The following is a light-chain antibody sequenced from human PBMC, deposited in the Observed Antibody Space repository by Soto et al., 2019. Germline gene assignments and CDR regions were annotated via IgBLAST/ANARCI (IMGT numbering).Light chain of an antibody. CDR1: QSVRSN. CDR3: XXYSNWPPLT. J-gene: IGKJ4*01. V-gene: IGKV3-15*01. Sequence: EIVMTQSPATLSVSPGGRATLSCRASQSVRSNLAWYQQKRGQAPRLLIYGASNRATGIPGRFSGSGSGTEFTLTIRSLQSEDXAVYYCXXYSNWPPLTFGGGTTVEIK. CDR2: GAS.